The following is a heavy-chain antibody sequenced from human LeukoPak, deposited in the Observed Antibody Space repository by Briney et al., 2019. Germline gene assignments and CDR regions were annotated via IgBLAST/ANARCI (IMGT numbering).Heavy chain of an antibody. Sequence: SETLSLTCAVYGGSFSGYYWSWIRQPPGKGLEGIGEVNHSGSTNYNPSLKSRVTISVDTSKNQFSLKLSSVTAADTAVYYCARGPLWFGELLYSGGQGTLVTVSS. CDR2: VNHSGST. J-gene: IGHJ4*02. CDR3: ARGPLWFGELLYS. V-gene: IGHV4-34*01. CDR1: GGSFSGYY. D-gene: IGHD3-10*01.